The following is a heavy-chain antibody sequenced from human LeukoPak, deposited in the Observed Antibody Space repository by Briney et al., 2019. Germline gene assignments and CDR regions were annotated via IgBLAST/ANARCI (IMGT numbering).Heavy chain of an antibody. CDR2: IYPGDSDT. CDR3: ARSGYDFWSGYYNDY. Sequence: GESLKISCKGSGYSFTSYWIGWVRQMPGKGLEWMGIIYPGDSDTRYSPSFQGQVTISADKSISTAYLQWSSLKASDTAMYYCARSGYDFWSGYYNDYWGQGTLVTVSS. D-gene: IGHD3-3*01. J-gene: IGHJ4*02. V-gene: IGHV5-51*01. CDR1: GYSFTSYW.